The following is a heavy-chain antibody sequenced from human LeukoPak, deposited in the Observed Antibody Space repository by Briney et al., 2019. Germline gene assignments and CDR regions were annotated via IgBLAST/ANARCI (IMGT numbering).Heavy chain of an antibody. Sequence: LTGRSLRLSCAASGFTFSDYILDWVRQAPGKGLEWVGRIRRGANSYTTEYAASVKGRFTISRDDSKNSLYLHMNSLKTEDTAVYHCSRDGGEGGNSAFDIWGQGTMVTVSS. CDR3: SRDGGEGGNSAFDI. D-gene: IGHD3-16*01. CDR1: GFTFSDYI. CDR2: IRRGANSYTT. J-gene: IGHJ3*02. V-gene: IGHV3-72*01.